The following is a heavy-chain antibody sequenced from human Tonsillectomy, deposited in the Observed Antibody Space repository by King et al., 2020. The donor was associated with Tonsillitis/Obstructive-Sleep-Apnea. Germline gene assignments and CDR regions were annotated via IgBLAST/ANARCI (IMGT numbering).Heavy chain of an antibody. V-gene: IGHV5-51*01. Sequence: VQLVQSGAEVKKPGESLKISCKGSGYNFTNYWIGWVRQMPGKGLEWMGIIYPVDSDTRYSPSFQGQVTISSDKSIRTACLQWCSLKASDTAMYYCARLSAVAAGTSNTFDIWGQGTLVIVSS. CDR1: GYNFTNYW. J-gene: IGHJ3*02. D-gene: IGHD6-13*01. CDR3: ARLSAVAAGTSNTFDI. CDR2: IYPVDSDT.